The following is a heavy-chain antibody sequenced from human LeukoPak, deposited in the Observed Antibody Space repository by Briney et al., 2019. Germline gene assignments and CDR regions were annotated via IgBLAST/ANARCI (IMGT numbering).Heavy chain of an antibody. J-gene: IGHJ5*02. CDR3: VRDES. CDR2: INQDGSTK. CDR1: GFTFSWHW. V-gene: IGHV3-7*03. Sequence: GGSLRLSCAGSGFTFSWHWMSWVRQAPGKGLEWVANINQDGSTKYYVDSVKGRFTISRDNAKNSLYLQMSSLRAEDTAVYYCVRDESWGQGTLVSVSS.